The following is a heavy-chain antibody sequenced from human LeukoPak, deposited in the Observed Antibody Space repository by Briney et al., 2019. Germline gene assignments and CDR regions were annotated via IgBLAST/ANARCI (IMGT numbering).Heavy chain of an antibody. CDR1: GDSISSYY. J-gene: IGHJ4*02. CDR2: IYYSGST. D-gene: IGHD4-11*01. Sequence: SETLSLTCSVSGDSISSYYWSWIRQPPGKGLEWIGYIYYSGSTNYNPSLKSRVTISVDTSKNQFSLKLSSVTAADTAVYYCVRGPTRYYFDYWGQGTLVTVSS. CDR3: VRGPTRYYFDY. V-gene: IGHV4-59*01.